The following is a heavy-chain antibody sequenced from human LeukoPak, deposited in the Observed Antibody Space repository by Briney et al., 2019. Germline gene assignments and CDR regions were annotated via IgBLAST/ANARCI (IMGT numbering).Heavy chain of an antibody. V-gene: IGHV3-9*01. CDR2: ISWNSGSI. J-gene: IGHJ4*02. CDR1: GFTFDDYA. D-gene: IGHD2-21*02. Sequence: PGRSLRLSCAASGFTFDDYAMHWVRQAPGKGLELVSGISWNSGSIGYADSVKGRFTISRDNAKNSLYLQMNSLRAEDTALYYCAKADAPVVVTASLDYWGQGTLVTVSS. CDR3: AKADAPVVVTASLDY.